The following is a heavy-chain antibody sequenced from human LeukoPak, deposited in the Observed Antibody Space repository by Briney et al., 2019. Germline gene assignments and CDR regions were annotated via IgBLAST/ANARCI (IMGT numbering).Heavy chain of an antibody. CDR1: GGSISSGGYY. CDR2: IYHSGST. V-gene: IGHV4-39*07. CDR3: ASSLWDFWSGYSFQH. D-gene: IGHD3-3*01. Sequence: SETLSLTCTASGGSISSGGYYWGWIRQPPGKGLEWIGSIYHSGSTYYNPSLKSRVTISVDTSKNQFSLKLSSVTAADTAVYYCASSLWDFWSGYSFQHWGQGTLVTVSS. J-gene: IGHJ1*01.